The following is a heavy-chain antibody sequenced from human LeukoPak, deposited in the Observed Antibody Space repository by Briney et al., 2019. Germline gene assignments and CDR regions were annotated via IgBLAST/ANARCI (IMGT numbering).Heavy chain of an antibody. CDR2: ISGSGGST. CDR1: GFTFSSYA. J-gene: IGHJ5*02. D-gene: IGHD6-13*01. V-gene: IGHV3-23*01. CDR3: AKGVRYSSSWYLIPNWFDP. Sequence: GGSLRLSCAASGFTFSSYAMSWVRQAPGKGLEWVSAISGSGGSTYYAGSVKGRFTISRDNSKNTLYLQMNSLRAEDTAVYYCAKGVRYSSSWYLIPNWFDPWGQGTLVTVSS.